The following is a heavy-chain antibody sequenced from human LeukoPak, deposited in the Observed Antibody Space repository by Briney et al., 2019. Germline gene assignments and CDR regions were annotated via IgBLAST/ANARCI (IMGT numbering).Heavy chain of an antibody. Sequence: KAGGSLRLSCAASGFTFNTYDMNWVRQAPGKGLEWVSSISRNGNYIYYADSVKGRFTISRDNAKNSLFLQMSSLRAEDTAVYYCARDRVWTVLFWGQGTLVTVSS. CDR3: ARDRVWTVLF. V-gene: IGHV3-21*01. J-gene: IGHJ4*02. CDR2: ISRNGNYI. D-gene: IGHD6-13*01. CDR1: GFTFNTYD.